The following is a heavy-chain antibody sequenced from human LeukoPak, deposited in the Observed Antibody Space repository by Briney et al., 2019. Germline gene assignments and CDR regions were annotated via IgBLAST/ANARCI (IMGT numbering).Heavy chain of an antibody. CDR1: GFTFSSYA. CDR3: AKTDSRPFANPGPYFDY. V-gene: IGHV3-23*01. Sequence: PGGSLRLSCAASGFTFSSYAMSWVRQAPGKGLEWVSAISGSGGSTHYADSVKGRFTISRDNSKNTLYLQMNSLRAEDTAVYYCAKTDSRPFANPGPYFDYWGQGTLVTVSS. D-gene: IGHD3-16*01. J-gene: IGHJ4*02. CDR2: ISGSGGST.